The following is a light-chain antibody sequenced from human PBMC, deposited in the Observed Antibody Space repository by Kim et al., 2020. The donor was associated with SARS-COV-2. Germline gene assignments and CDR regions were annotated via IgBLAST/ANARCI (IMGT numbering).Light chain of an antibody. CDR2: DAS. CDR1: QSIYTY. Sequence: PATRANLSRRASQSIYTYSDWYPPRPGQAHRLLVSDASNRATGVPDRFSGSASGTDFTLTISSLEPEDFSPYYCQQRNSWPPAVTFGGGTKVDNK. V-gene: IGKV3-11*01. J-gene: IGKJ4*01. CDR3: QQRNSWPPAVT.